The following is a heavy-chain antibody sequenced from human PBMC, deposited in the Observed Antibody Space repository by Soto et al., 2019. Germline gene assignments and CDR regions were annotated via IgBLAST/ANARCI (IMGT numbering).Heavy chain of an antibody. Sequence: GGSLRLSCAASGFTFSNYDMNWVRQAPGKGLEWLSYISSSSSTIYYADSVKGRFTISRDNAKNSVYLQINSPKVEDTAVYYCARDQMEEWLDYWGQGTLVTVSS. CDR2: ISSSSSTI. CDR1: GFTFSNYD. D-gene: IGHD3-3*01. CDR3: ARDQMEEWLDY. V-gene: IGHV3-48*01. J-gene: IGHJ4*02.